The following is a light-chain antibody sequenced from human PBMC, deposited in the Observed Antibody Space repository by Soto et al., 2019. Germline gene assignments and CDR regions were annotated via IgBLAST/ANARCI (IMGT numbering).Light chain of an antibody. CDR2: DAS. CDR3: QQYDNLLT. J-gene: IGKJ4*01. Sequence: DIQMTQSPSSLSASVGDRVTITCQASQDISNYLNWYQQKPGKAPKLLIYDASTLETGVPSRFSGSRSGTYLTFTISSLQPEDIATYYCQQYDNLLTFGGGTKVEIK. CDR1: QDISNY. V-gene: IGKV1-33*01.